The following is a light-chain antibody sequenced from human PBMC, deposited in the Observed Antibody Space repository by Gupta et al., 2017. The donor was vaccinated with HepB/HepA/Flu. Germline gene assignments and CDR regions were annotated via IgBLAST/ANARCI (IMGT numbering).Light chain of an antibody. V-gene: IGKV1-39*01. CDR1: QSISSH. J-gene: IGKJ2*01. CDR3: QQTYSTPYT. Sequence: IQMTPSPSSLSASVGDRLTITCRASQSISSHLNWYQKQPGKAPKLLFYAASSLQSGVPSGFSGSGSGTDFTLTISSLQPEDFATYFCQQTYSTPYTFGQGTKLETK. CDR2: AAS.